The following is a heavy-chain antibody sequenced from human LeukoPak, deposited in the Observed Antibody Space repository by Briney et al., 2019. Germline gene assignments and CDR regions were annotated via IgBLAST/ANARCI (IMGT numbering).Heavy chain of an antibody. Sequence: ASVKVSCKASEYTFASYYMHWVRQAPGQGLEWMGIINPSGGTTSYAQKLQGRATMTRDTSTSTVYMDLSSLRSEDTAVYYCARGDYSSSFSSFDFWGQGTLVTVSS. CDR2: INPSGGTT. J-gene: IGHJ4*02. D-gene: IGHD6-6*01. V-gene: IGHV1-46*04. CDR1: EYTFASYY. CDR3: ARGDYSSSFSSFDF.